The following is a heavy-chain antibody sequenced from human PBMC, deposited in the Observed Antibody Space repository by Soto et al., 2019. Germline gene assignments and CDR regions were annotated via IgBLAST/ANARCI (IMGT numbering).Heavy chain of an antibody. Sequence: QVQLQESGPGLVKPSGTLSLTCAVSSGSISSSNWWSWVRQPPGKGLEWIGEIYHSGSTNYNPSLKRRLTISVDKSKNQFSLKLSSVTAADTAVYYCARALYCSGGSCYSSDWFDPWGQGTLVTVSS. CDR3: ARALYCSGGSCYSSDWFDP. CDR1: SGSISSSNW. V-gene: IGHV4-4*02. J-gene: IGHJ5*02. D-gene: IGHD2-15*01. CDR2: IYHSGST.